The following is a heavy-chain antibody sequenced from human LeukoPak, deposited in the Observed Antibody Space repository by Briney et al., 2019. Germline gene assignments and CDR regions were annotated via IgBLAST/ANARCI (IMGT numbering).Heavy chain of an antibody. CDR2: IYTDGSTI. D-gene: IGHD3-16*01. CDR1: GFTFSSYW. Sequence: GGSLRLSCAASGFTFSSYWMHWVRQAPGKGLVWVSRIYTDGSTISYADSVKGRFTISRDNAKNTLYLQMISLRAEDTAVYYCARGENTYIDYWGQGTLVTVSS. J-gene: IGHJ4*02. CDR3: ARGENTYIDY. V-gene: IGHV3-74*01.